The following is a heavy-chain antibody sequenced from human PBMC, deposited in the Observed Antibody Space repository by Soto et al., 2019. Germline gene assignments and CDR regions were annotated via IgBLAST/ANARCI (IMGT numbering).Heavy chain of an antibody. CDR1: GFTFSSYS. CDR2: ISSSSSYI. D-gene: IGHD3-9*01. Sequence: GGSLRLSCAASGFTFSSYSMNWVRQAPGKGLEWVSSISSSSSYIYYADSVKGRFTISRDNAKNSLYLQMNNLRPEDTAVYYCARTFDTITYYFDYWGQGTVVTVSS. CDR3: ARTFDTITYYFDY. J-gene: IGHJ4*02. V-gene: IGHV3-21*01.